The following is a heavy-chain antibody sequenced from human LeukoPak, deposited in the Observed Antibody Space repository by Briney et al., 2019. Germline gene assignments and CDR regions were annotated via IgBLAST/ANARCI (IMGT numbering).Heavy chain of an antibody. Sequence: GGSLRLPCAASGFTFSSYEMNWVRQAPGKGLEWVSYSSHSGSTIYYADSAKGRFTISRDNAKDSLYLQMDSLRVEDTALYYCARGPPRSMDVWGQGTTVTVSS. J-gene: IGHJ6*02. CDR1: GFTFSSYE. CDR2: SSHSGSTI. CDR3: ARGPPRSMDV. V-gene: IGHV3-48*03.